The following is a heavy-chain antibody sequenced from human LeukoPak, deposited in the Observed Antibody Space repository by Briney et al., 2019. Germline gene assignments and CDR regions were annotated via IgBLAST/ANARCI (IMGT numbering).Heavy chain of an antibody. D-gene: IGHD3-22*01. CDR3: ARDPPTDSSGYFDGAFDI. CDR1: GGSISSGGYY. CDR2: IYHSGST. Sequence: PSETLSLTCTVSGGSISSGGYYWSWIRQPPGKGLEWIGYIYHSGSTYYNPSLKSRVTISVDRSKNQFSLKLSSVTAADTAVYYCARDPPTDSSGYFDGAFDIWGQGTMVTVSS. J-gene: IGHJ3*02. V-gene: IGHV4-30-2*01.